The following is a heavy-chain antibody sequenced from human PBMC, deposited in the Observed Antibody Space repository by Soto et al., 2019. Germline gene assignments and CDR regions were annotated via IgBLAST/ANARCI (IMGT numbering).Heavy chain of an antibody. Sequence: PSDSLSLTSTVSGRTISRERWRGIRQPPGKGLEWIGYIYYSGSTNYNPSLKSRVTISVDTSKNQFSLKLSSVTAADTAVYYCARDSDHYDSSGNHGAFDTWGQGTMVT. CDR1: GRTISRER. D-gene: IGHD3-22*01. J-gene: IGHJ3*02. CDR3: ARDSDHYDSSGNHGAFDT. V-gene: IGHV4-59*01. CDR2: IYYSGST.